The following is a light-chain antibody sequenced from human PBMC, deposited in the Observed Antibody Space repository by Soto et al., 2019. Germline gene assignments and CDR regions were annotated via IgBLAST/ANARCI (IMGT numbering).Light chain of an antibody. J-gene: IGKJ3*01. CDR3: QQYNSYEFT. V-gene: IGKV1-33*01. CDR1: QDISNY. Sequence: DIQMTQSPSSLSASVGDRVTITCQASQDISNYLNWYQQKPGKAPKLLIYDASNLETGVPSRFSGSGSGTEFTLTISSLQPDDFATYYCQQYNSYEFTFGPGTKVDIK. CDR2: DAS.